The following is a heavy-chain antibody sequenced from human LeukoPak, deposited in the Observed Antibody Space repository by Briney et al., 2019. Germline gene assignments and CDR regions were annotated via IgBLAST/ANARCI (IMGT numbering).Heavy chain of an antibody. CDR1: GGSIISISFS. J-gene: IGHJ4*02. V-gene: IGHV4-39*01. Sequence: SETLSLTCTVSGGSIISISFSWGWISQPPGKGLEWIGTIYDSGSTYYNPSLKSRVTISVETSKNQFSLKLSSVTAADTAVYYCGRLYYGGNSATDSWGQGTLVTVSS. CDR3: GRLYYGGNSATDS. CDR2: IYDSGST. D-gene: IGHD4-23*01.